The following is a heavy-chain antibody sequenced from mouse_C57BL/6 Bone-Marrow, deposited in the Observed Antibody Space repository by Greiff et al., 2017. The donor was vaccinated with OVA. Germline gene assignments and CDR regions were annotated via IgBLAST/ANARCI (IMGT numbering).Heavy chain of an antibody. CDR2: IYPGGGYT. CDR3: ARSGGPSRYFDV. D-gene: IGHD3-1*01. J-gene: IGHJ1*03. V-gene: IGHV1-63*01. CDR1: GYTFTNYW. Sequence: QVQLQQSGAELVRPGTSVKMSCKASGYTFTNYWIGWAKQRPGHGLEWIGDIYPGGGYTNYNEKFKGKATLTADKSSRTAYMQFSSLTSEDSAIYYCARSGGPSRYFDVWGTGTTVTVSS.